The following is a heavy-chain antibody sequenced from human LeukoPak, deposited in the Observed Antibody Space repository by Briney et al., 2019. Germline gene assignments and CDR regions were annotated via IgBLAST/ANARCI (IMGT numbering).Heavy chain of an antibody. CDR1: GFTFNSYG. V-gene: IGHV3-33*01. CDR3: ARAGGLLWFGELLESSDAFHI. CDR2: IWYDGSNK. Sequence: PGRSLRLSCAASGFTFNSYGMHWVRQAPGKGLEWVAVIWYDGSNKYYADSVKGRFTISRDNAKNSLYLQVNSLRDEDTAVYYCARAGGLLWFGELLESSDAFHIWGQGTMVTVSS. J-gene: IGHJ3*02. D-gene: IGHD3-10*01.